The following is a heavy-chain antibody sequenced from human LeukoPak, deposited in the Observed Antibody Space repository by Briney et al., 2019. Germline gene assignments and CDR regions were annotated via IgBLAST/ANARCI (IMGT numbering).Heavy chain of an antibody. V-gene: IGHV3-23*01. D-gene: IGHD5-12*01. Sequence: GGSLRLSCAASGFTFSSYAMSWFSQQPGKGLEWVLAIIGSGGSTYYADSVKGRFTISRDNSKNRLYLQMTSLTAEDTAVYYCAKKGGPYSGYDGKPFDYWGQGTLVTVSS. J-gene: IGHJ4*02. CDR1: GFTFSSYA. CDR2: IIGSGGST. CDR3: AKKGGPYSGYDGKPFDY.